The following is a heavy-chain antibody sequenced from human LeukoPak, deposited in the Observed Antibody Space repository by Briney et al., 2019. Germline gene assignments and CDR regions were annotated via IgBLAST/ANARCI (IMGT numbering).Heavy chain of an antibody. CDR2: INHSGST. D-gene: IGHD2-15*01. CDR3: ARDSSGGGLVI. CDR1: GGSFSGYY. J-gene: IGHJ3*02. V-gene: IGHV4-34*01. Sequence: SETLSLTCAVYGGSFSGYYRSWIRQPPGKGLEWIGEINHSGSTNYNPSLKSRVTISVDTSKNQFSLKLSSVTAADTAVYYCARDSSGGGLVIWGQGTMVTVSS.